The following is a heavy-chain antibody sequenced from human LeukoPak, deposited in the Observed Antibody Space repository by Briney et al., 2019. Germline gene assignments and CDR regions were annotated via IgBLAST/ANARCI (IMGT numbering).Heavy chain of an antibody. J-gene: IGHJ4*02. Sequence: GGSLRLSCAGSGFTFSSYAMSWVRQAPGKGLEWVSSISSSSSYIYYADSVRGRFTISRDNANNSLYLQMNSLRAEDTAVYYCARDEAPDYISVDPSDYWGQGTLVTVSS. CDR3: ARDEAPDYISVDPSDY. D-gene: IGHD4-11*01. CDR1: GFTFSSYA. V-gene: IGHV3-21*06. CDR2: ISSSSSYI.